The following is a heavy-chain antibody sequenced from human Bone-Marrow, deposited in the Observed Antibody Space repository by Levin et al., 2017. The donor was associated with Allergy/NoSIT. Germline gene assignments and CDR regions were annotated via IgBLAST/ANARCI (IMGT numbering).Heavy chain of an antibody. CDR2: IRNKANRHTT. CDR3: VREGAAAGDFDY. D-gene: IGHD6-13*01. V-gene: IGHV3-72*01. Sequence: LSLTCAASGFTFSDPYMDWVRQAPGKGLQWVGRIRNKANRHTTEYAASVQGRLTISRDDSKNSLYLEMNRLKPEDTAVYYCVREGAAAGDFDYWGQGALVTVSS. J-gene: IGHJ4*02. CDR1: GFTFSDPY.